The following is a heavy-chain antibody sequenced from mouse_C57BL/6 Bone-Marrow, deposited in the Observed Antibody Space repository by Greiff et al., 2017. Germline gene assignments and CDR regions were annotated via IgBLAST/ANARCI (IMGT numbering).Heavy chain of an antibody. V-gene: IGHV3-6*01. J-gene: IGHJ3*01. CDR1: GYSITSGYY. D-gene: IGHD1-1*01. CDR3: AGGSSSAWFAY. Sequence: EVKLQESGPGLVKPSQSLSLTCSVTGYSITSGYYWNWIRQFPGNKLEWMGYISYDGSNNYNPSLKNRISITRDTSKNQFFLKLNSVTTEDTATYYCAGGSSSAWFAYWGQGTLVTVSA. CDR2: ISYDGSN.